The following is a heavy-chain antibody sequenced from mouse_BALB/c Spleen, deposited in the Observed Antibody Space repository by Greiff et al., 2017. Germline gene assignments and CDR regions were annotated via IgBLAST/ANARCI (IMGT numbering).Heavy chain of an antibody. CDR1: GYTFTEYI. V-gene: IGHV1-62-2*01. Sequence: QVQLKESGAELVKPGASVKLSCKASGYTFTEYIIHWVKQRSGQGLEWIGWFYPGSGSIKYNEKFKDKATLTADKSSSTVYMELSRLTSEDSAVYFCARHEDKGNYADAMDYWGQGTSVTVSS. CDR3: ARHEDKGNYADAMDY. CDR2: FYPGSGSI. J-gene: IGHJ4*01. D-gene: IGHD2-1*01.